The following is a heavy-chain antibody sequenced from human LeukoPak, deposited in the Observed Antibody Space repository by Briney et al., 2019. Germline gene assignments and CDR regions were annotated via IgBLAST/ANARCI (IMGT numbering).Heavy chain of an antibody. V-gene: IGHV3-23*01. Sequence: GGSLRLSCAASGFIFRNYAMSWVRQAPGKGLQGVAAITGSGDTTYYGDSVMGRFTISRDNSKNTLYLEVNTLRAEDTAVYYCAKWGDYDILTGYYVSDFWGQGTLVTVSS. CDR3: AKWGDYDILTGYYVSDF. D-gene: IGHD3-9*01. CDR1: GFIFRNYA. J-gene: IGHJ4*02. CDR2: ITGSGDTT.